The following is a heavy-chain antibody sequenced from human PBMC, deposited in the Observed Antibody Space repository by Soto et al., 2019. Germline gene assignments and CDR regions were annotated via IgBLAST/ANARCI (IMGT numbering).Heavy chain of an antibody. D-gene: IGHD1-26*01. CDR3: ARGGYSGGYYYYGMDV. V-gene: IGHV4-34*01. CDR1: GGSFSGYY. Sequence: SETLSLTCAVYGGSFSGYYWSWIRQPPGKGLEWIGEINHSGSTNYNPSLKSRVTISVDTSKNQFSLKLSSVTAADTAVYYCARGGYSGGYYYYGMDVWGQGTTVTVSS. CDR2: INHSGST. J-gene: IGHJ6*02.